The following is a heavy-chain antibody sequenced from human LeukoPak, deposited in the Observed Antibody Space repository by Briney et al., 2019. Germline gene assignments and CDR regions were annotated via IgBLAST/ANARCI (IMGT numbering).Heavy chain of an antibody. CDR1: GGSISSYY. CDR2: IYYSGST. D-gene: IGHD2-15*01. Sequence: SETLSLTCTVSGGSISSYYRSWIRQPPGKGLEWIGYIYYSGSTNYNPSLKSRVTISVDTSKNQLSLKLSSVTAADTAVYYCARGTYCSGGSCYLDFYYYYYMDVWGKGTTVTISS. CDR3: ARGTYCSGGSCYLDFYYYYYMDV. V-gene: IGHV4-59*01. J-gene: IGHJ6*03.